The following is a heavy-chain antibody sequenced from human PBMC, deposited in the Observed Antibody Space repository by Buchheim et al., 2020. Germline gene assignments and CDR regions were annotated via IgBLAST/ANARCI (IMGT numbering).Heavy chain of an antibody. J-gene: IGHJ4*02. CDR1: GFTFSSYA. CDR3: AKVLSSSWYSQRWYFDY. D-gene: IGHD6-13*01. Sequence: EVQLLESGGGLVQPGGSLRLSCAASGFTFSSYAMSWVRQAPGKGLEWVSAISGSGGSTYYADSVKGRFTIPRDNSKNMLYLQMNSLRAEDTAVYYCAKVLSSSWYSQRWYFDYWGQGTL. CDR2: ISGSGGST. V-gene: IGHV3-23*01.